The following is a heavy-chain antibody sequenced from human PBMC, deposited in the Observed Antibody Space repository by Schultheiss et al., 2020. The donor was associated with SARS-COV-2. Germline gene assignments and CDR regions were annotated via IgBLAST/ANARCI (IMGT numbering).Heavy chain of an antibody. V-gene: IGHV1-2*04. D-gene: IGHD6-19*01. CDR3: ARDRGSGWFGADRRWFDP. J-gene: IGHJ5*02. Sequence: GGSLRLSCKASGGTFSSYAISWVRQAPGQGLEWMGWINPNSGGTNYAQKFQGWVTMTRDTSISTAYMELSRLRSDDTAVYYCARDRGSGWFGADRRWFDPWGQGTLVTVSS. CDR2: INPNSGGT. CDR1: GGTFSSYA.